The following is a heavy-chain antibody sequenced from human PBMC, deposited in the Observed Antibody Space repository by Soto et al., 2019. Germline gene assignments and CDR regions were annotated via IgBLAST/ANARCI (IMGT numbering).Heavy chain of an antibody. Sequence: QVQVVQSGAGGKKPWSLVKVSCKASGGTFSRYAISWVRPAPGPGLEWMGGIIPIFGTANYAQKFQGRVTITADESTSTAYMELSSLRSEDTAVYYCAGPPELTRIYYYYGMDVWGQGTTVTVSS. CDR3: AGPPELTRIYYYYGMDV. V-gene: IGHV1-69*12. J-gene: IGHJ6*02. D-gene: IGHD1-7*01. CDR2: IIPIFGTA. CDR1: GGTFSRYA.